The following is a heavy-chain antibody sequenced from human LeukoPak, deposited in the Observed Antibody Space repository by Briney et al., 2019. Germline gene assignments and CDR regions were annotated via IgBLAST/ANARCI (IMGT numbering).Heavy chain of an antibody. CDR2: IYTSGST. CDR1: GGSISSYY. Sequence: SETLSLTCTVSGGSISSYYWSWIRQPAGKGLEWIGRIYTSGSTNCNPSLKSRVTMSVDTSKNQFSLKLSSVTAADTAVYYCAREEAALRWYFDAFDIWGQGTTVTVSS. J-gene: IGHJ3*02. D-gene: IGHD4-23*01. V-gene: IGHV4-4*07. CDR3: AREEAALRWYFDAFDI.